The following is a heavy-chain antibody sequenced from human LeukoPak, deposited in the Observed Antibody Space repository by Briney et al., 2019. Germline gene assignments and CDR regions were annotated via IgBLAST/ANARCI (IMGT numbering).Heavy chain of an antibody. V-gene: IGHV3-7*01. J-gene: IGHJ4*02. CDR3: ARDMWWKCGKSWSGYFDW. CDR1: GFTFSNHW. CDR2: VKPDGSDK. Sequence: PGGSLRLSCAASGFTFSNHWMSWFRQAPGKGLEWVANVKPDGSDKYYVGSVKDRFTISRDNPKNSLLLHMYSLRAEDSAVYFCARDMWWKCGKSWSGYFDWWGQGTLVTVSS. D-gene: IGHD2-21*01.